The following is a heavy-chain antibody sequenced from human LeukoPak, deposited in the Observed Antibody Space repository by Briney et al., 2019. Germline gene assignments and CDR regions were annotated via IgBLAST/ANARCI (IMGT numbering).Heavy chain of an antibody. V-gene: IGHV4-4*07. J-gene: IGHJ5*02. CDR3: ASLGGYSSGWFDP. CDR1: GDSMKDYF. D-gene: IGHD6-19*01. Sequence: PSETLSLTCSVSGDSMKDYFWNWIRQPAGKGLEWIGRMYTSGSTTYNPSLESRVTMTVDTSENQFSLMLTSVTAADTAVYYCASLGGYSSGWFDPWGQGTLVTVSS. CDR2: MYTSGST.